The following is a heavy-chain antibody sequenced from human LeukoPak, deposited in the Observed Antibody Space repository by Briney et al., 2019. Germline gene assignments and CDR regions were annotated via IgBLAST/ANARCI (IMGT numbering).Heavy chain of an antibody. CDR2: ISRSGDSI. CDR3: AKDYYDSSGYSRYYFDY. Sequence: PGGSLRLSCSASGFTFSSYAMHWVRQAPGKGLEYVSAISRSGDSIYYADSVKGRISISRDNSKNTLYLQMNSLRAEDTAVYYCAKDYYDSSGYSRYYFDYWGQGTLVTVSS. J-gene: IGHJ4*02. D-gene: IGHD3-22*01. V-gene: IGHV3-64*04. CDR1: GFTFSSYA.